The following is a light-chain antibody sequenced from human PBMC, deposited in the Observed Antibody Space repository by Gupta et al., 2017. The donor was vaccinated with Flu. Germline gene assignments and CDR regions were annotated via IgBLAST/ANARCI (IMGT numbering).Light chain of an antibody. Sequence: PATLSLSPGDTATISCRASRSVDMYLSWYQQKPGQAPRLLIYDASRRAAGIPARFSGSGYGADFTLTIASLEPEDFAVYYCFQRYSWPRAFGPGTKVEIK. CDR2: DAS. V-gene: IGKV3-11*01. CDR3: FQRYSWPRA. CDR1: RSVDMY. J-gene: IGKJ1*01.